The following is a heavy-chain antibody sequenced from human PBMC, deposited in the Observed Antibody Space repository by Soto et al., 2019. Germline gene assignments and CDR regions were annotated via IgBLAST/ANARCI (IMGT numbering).Heavy chain of an antibody. CDR3: ATVVEVSGYSSSWVYFDY. Sequence: ASVKVSCKVSGYTLTELSMHWVRQAPGKGLEWMGGFDPEDGETIYAQKFQGRVTMTEDTSTDTAYMELSSLRSEDTAVYYCATVVEVSGYSSSWVYFDYWGQGTLVTVSS. D-gene: IGHD6-13*01. CDR1: GYTLTELS. V-gene: IGHV1-24*01. CDR2: FDPEDGET. J-gene: IGHJ4*02.